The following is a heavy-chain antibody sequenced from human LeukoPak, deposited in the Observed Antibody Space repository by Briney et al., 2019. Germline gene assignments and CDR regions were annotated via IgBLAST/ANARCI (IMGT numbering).Heavy chain of an antibody. CDR1: GYTFTGYY. D-gene: IGHD3-9*01. J-gene: IGHJ4*02. V-gene: IGHV1-2*04. Sequence: GASVTVSCTASGYTFTGYYMHWVRQAPGQGLEWMGWINPNSGGTNYAQKFQGWVTMTRDTSISTAYMELSRLRSDDTAVYYCARGGGVSHSYYDILTGYYWDPYYFDYWGQGTLVTVSS. CDR2: INPNSGGT. CDR3: ARGGGVSHSYYDILTGYYWDPYYFDY.